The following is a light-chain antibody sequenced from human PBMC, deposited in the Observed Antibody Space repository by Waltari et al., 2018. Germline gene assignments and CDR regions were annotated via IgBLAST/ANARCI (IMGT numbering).Light chain of an antibody. J-gene: IGLJ2*01. CDR2: DVT. CDR1: GSAVGASDS. CDR3: SSQTLDGLVL. Sequence: QSALTQPASVSGSPGQSITISCSGVGSAVGASDSVSWHQHHPGKAPQVIIYDVTNRPAGVSDRCSASKSANTASLTISRLQPEDEADYYCSSQTLDGLVLFGGGTRLTVL. V-gene: IGLV2-14*03.